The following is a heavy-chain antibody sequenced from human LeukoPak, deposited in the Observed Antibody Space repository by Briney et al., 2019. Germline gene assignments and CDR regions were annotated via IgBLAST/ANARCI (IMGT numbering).Heavy chain of an antibody. CDR3: AKGSRPYCSGGSCYPSVC. V-gene: IGHV3-23*01. CDR1: GFTFSSYA. CDR2: ISGSGANA. J-gene: IGHJ4*02. Sequence: GGSLRLSCAASGFTFSSYAMTWVRQAPGKGLEWVSAISGSGANAHYADSVKGRFTISRDNSKNTLYLQMNSLRAEDTAIYYCAKGSRPYCSGGSCYPSVCWGQGTLVTVPS. D-gene: IGHD2-15*01.